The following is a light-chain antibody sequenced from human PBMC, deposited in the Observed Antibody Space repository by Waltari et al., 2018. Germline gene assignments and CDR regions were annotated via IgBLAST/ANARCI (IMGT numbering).Light chain of an antibody. Sequence: EFVLTQSPGTLSLSPGERATLSCRASQSVSRWLAWYQQKPGQPPRLLIYGASSRATGIPDRFSGSGSGTDFSLTISRLEPEDSAVYYCQKYGTLPATFGQGTKVEVK. J-gene: IGKJ1*01. CDR3: QKYGTLPAT. CDR1: QSVSRW. V-gene: IGKV3-20*01. CDR2: GAS.